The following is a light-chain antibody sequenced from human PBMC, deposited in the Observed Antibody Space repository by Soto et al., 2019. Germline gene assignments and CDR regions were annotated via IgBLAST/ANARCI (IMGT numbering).Light chain of an antibody. V-gene: IGKV3-15*01. Sequence: EIVMTQSPATLSVSPGERATLSCRASQSISSTLTWYQQKPGQAPRLLIYGASTRATGIPARFSGSGSGREFSLTIGSLQSEDFAVYYCQQYNNWPRTFGQGTKVEIE. CDR3: QQYNNWPRT. CDR2: GAS. CDR1: QSISST. J-gene: IGKJ1*01.